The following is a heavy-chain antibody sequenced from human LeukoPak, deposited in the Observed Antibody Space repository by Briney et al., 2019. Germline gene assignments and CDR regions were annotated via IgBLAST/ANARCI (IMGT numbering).Heavy chain of an antibody. CDR2: INPNSGGT. Sequence: ASVKVSCKASGYTFIDHYMHWVRQAPGQGLEWMGWINPNSGGTNYAQKFQGRVTMTRDTSISTAYMDLSSLRSDDTAVYYCARVTVEYDSICGPCPALIDYWGQGTQVTVSS. CDR1: GYTFIDHY. D-gene: IGHD3-22*01. V-gene: IGHV1-2*02. CDR3: ARVTVEYDSICGPCPALIDY. J-gene: IGHJ4*02.